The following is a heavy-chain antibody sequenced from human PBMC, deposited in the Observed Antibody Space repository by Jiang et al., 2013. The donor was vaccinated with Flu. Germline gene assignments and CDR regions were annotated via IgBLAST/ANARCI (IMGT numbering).Heavy chain of an antibody. CDR2: IDWDNDE. CDR1: GFSLSTSGMC. CDR3: TTPDLRFFDCCHY. J-gene: IGHJ4*02. Sequence: KPTQTLTLTCTFSGFSLSTSGMCVSWTRQPPGKALEWLARIDWDNDEFYSPFLKTRLTISKDTSKNQVVLTMANMDPADTAVYYCTTPDLRFFDCCHYWGQGTLVTVSS. V-gene: IGHV2-70*16. D-gene: IGHD3-9*01.